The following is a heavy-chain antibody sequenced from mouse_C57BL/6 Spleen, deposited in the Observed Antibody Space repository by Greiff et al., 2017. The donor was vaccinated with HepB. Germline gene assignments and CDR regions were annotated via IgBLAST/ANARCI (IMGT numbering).Heavy chain of an antibody. CDR3: ARRGTNWDYYAMDY. CDR2: IYPRDGST. J-gene: IGHJ4*01. Sequence: VQRVESGPELVKPGASVKLSCKASGYTFTSYDINWVNQRPGQGLEWIGWIYPRDGSTNYNEKFKGKATLTVATSSSTAYMELHSLTSEASAVYFCARRGTNWDYYAMDYWGQGTSVTVSS. CDR1: GYTFTSYD. V-gene: IGHV1-85*01. D-gene: IGHD4-1*02.